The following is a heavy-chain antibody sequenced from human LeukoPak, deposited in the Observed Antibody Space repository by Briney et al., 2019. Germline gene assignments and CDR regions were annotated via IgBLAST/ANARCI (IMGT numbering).Heavy chain of an antibody. J-gene: IGHJ4*02. V-gene: IGHV1-18*01. CDR3: TRAQYLKGYFDY. CDR1: GYTFTNYG. Sequence: ASVKVSCKASGYTFTNYGIIWVRQAPGQGLEWMGWISTYNGNTNYVQKIQGRVTMTTDTSTTTAYMELRSLRSDDTAVYYCTRAQYLKGYFDYWGQGTLVTVSS. D-gene: IGHD2-2*02. CDR2: ISTYNGNT.